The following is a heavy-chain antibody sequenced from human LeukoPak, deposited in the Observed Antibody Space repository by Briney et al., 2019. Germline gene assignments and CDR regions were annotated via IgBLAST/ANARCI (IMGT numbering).Heavy chain of an antibody. CDR3: ARDRVYYYDSSGYYPDAFDI. CDR2: IYSGGST. J-gene: IGHJ3*02. V-gene: IGHV3-66*01. D-gene: IGHD3-22*01. Sequence: PGGSLRLSCAASGFIVSSNYMSWVRQAPGKGLEWVSVIYSGGSTYYADSVKGRFTISRDNSKNTLYLQMNSLRAEDTAVYYCARDRVYYYDSSGYYPDAFDIWGQGTMVTVSS. CDR1: GFIVSSNY.